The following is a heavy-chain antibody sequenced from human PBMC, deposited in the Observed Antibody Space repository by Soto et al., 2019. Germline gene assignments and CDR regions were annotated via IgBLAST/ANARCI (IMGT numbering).Heavy chain of an antibody. CDR3: ARAPKPDETPDY. V-gene: IGHV3-33*01. J-gene: IGHJ4*02. Sequence: QVQLVESGGGVVQPGRSLRLSCAASGFTFSSYGMHWVRQAPGKGLEWVAVIWYDGSNKYYADSVKGRFTISRDNSKNTLYLQMSSLRAEDTAVYYGARAPKPDETPDYWGQGTLVTVSS. CDR1: GFTFSSYG. CDR2: IWYDGSNK.